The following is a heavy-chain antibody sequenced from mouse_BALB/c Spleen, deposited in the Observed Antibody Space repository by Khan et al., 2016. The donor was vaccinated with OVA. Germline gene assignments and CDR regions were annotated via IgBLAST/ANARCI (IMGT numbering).Heavy chain of an antibody. D-gene: IGHD1-1*01. CDR2: ISYSGVT. J-gene: IGHJ2*01. CDR1: GYSITSGYA. CDR3: ARGNYYGYYFDY. Sequence: VQLQQSGPGLVKPSQSLSLTCTVTGYSITSGYAWNWIRQFPGNKLEWMGYISYSGVTSCTPSLKSRISITRDTSKNQFFLQLNSVTTEDTATYYCARGNYYGYYFDYWGQGTTLTVSS. V-gene: IGHV3-2*02.